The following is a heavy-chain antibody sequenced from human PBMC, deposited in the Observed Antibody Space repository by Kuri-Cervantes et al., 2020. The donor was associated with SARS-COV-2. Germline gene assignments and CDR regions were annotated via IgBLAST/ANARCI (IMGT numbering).Heavy chain of an antibody. CDR2: ISSSGSTI. CDR1: GFTFSSYE. J-gene: IGHJ4*02. D-gene: IGHD3-10*01. CDR3: AKDPPPVTMVRGVIITLDY. Sequence: GESLKISCAASGFTFSSYEMNWVRQAPGKGLEWVSYISSSGSTIYYADSVKGRFTISRDNSKNTLYLQMNSLRAEDTAVYYCAKDPPPVTMVRGVIITLDYWGQGTLVTVSS. V-gene: IGHV3-48*03.